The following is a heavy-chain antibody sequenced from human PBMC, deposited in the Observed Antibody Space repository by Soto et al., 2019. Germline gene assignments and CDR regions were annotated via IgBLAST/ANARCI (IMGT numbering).Heavy chain of an antibody. CDR2: ISGSGGST. CDR1: GFTFSNYA. J-gene: IGHJ4*02. Sequence: VGSLRLSCAASGFTFSNYAMAWVRQAPGKGLEWVSGISGSGGSTYYAGSVKGRFTISRDNSKNTLNLQMSSLRAEDTAVYYCAKDAFSRGLAVPPPNYSFDFWGQGTLVTSPQ. D-gene: IGHD3-10*01. CDR3: AKDAFSRGLAVPPPNYSFDF. V-gene: IGHV3-23*01.